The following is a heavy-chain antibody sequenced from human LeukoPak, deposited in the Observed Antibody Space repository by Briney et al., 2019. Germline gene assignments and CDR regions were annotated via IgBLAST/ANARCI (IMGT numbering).Heavy chain of an antibody. D-gene: IGHD6-19*01. J-gene: IGHJ4*02. V-gene: IGHV3-48*01. CDR1: GFSFTAYS. CDR3: AKETVAAPPIDY. CDR2: IGPGGDI. Sequence: PGGSLRLSCAASGFSFTAYSMNWVRQAPGRGLEWISYIGPGGDIYYADSVTGRFTVSRDTANNLLYLQMNSLRAEDTAVYYCAKETVAAPPIDYWGQGTLVTVSS.